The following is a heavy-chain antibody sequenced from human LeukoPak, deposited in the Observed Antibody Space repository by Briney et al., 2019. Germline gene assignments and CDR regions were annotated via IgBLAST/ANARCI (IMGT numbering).Heavy chain of an antibody. D-gene: IGHD5-18*01. Sequence: SVKVSCKASGGTFSSYAISWVRQAPGQGLEWMGGIIPIFGTANYAQKFQGRVTITADKSTSTAYMELSSLRSEDTAVYYCARYSLYYYYYYYMDVWGKGTTVTVSS. CDR2: IIPIFGTA. CDR1: GGTFSSYA. V-gene: IGHV1-69*06. CDR3: ARYSLYYYYYYYMDV. J-gene: IGHJ6*03.